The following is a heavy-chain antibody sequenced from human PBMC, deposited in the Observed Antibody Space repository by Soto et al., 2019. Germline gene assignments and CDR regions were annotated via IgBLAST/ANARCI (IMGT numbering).Heavy chain of an antibody. V-gene: IGHV3-21*01. CDR1: GFTFSNYT. CDR2: ITSRSIYI. CDR3: ARDGPNDAFDI. J-gene: IGHJ3*02. D-gene: IGHD7-27*01. Sequence: EVQLVESGGGLVKPGGSLRLSCAASGFTFSNYTMNWVRQAPGKGLEWVSSITSRSIYIYYADSVKGRFTISRDNAKNSLYLQMNSLRAEDTAVYYCARDGPNDAFDIWGQGTMVTVSS.